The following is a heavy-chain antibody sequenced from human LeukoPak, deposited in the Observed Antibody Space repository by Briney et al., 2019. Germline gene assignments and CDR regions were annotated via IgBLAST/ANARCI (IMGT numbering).Heavy chain of an antibody. CDR2: ISYDGSNK. D-gene: IGHD3-3*01. V-gene: IGHV3-30*18. CDR1: GFTFSSYG. CDR3: AKELQAWSSYYTSYYYGMDV. J-gene: IGHJ6*02. Sequence: GRSLRLSCAASGFTFSSYGMHWVRQAPGKGLEWVAVISYDGSNKYYADSVKGRFTISRDNSKNTLYLQMNSLRAEDTAVYYCAKELQAWSSYYTSYYYGMDVWGQGTTVTVSS.